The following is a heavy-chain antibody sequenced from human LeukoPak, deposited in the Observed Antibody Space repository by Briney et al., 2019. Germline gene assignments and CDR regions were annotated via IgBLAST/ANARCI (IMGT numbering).Heavy chain of an antibody. CDR2: INHSGST. J-gene: IGHJ6*02. CDR3: ARVTPWDYGSGSYYNYYGMDV. D-gene: IGHD3-10*01. Sequence: SETLSLTCAVYGGSFSGYYWSWIRQPPGKGLEWIGEINHSGSTNYNPSLKSRVTISVDTSKNQFSLKLSSVTAADTAVYYCARVTPWDYGSGSYYNYYGMDVWGQGTTVTVSS. V-gene: IGHV4-34*01. CDR1: GGSFSGYY.